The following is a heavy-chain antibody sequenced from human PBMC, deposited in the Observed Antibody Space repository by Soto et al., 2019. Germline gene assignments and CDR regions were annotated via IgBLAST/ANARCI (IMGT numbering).Heavy chain of an antibody. Sequence: GGSLSLSCAASGFTFSSYAMSWVRQAPGKGLEWVSAISGSGGSTYYADSVKGRFTTSRDNSKNTLYLQMNSLRAEDTAVYYCAKCLSYDILTGYYKSFHYMDVWGKGTTVTVSS. J-gene: IGHJ6*03. CDR3: AKCLSYDILTGYYKSFHYMDV. CDR1: GFTFSSYA. V-gene: IGHV3-23*01. D-gene: IGHD3-9*01. CDR2: ISGSGGST.